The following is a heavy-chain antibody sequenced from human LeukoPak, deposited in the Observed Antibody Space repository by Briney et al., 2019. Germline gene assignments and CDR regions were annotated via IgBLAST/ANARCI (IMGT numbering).Heavy chain of an antibody. V-gene: IGHV5-51*01. D-gene: IGHD1-26*01. CDR3: ASRRRGSYNSNWFDP. J-gene: IGHJ5*02. CDR2: IYPGDSDN. Sequence: GESLKISCKGSGYSFTSYWIGWVRQLPGKGLEWMGIIYPGDSDNRYSPYFQGQVTISADKSISTAYLQWSSLKASDTAMYYCASRRRGSYNSNWFDPWGQGTLVTVSS. CDR1: GYSFTSYW.